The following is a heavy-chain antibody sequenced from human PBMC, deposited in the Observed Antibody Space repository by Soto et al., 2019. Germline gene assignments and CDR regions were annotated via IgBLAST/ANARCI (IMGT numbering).Heavy chain of an antibody. Sequence: QVRLQQWGAGLLKPSETLSLTCAVYGGSFSGYYWSWIRQPPGKGLEWIGEINHSGSTNYNPSLKSRVTISVDTSKNQFSLKLSSVTAADTAVYYCAREDGAAAVDYWGQGTLVTVSS. CDR1: GGSFSGYY. CDR3: AREDGAAAVDY. D-gene: IGHD6-13*01. CDR2: INHSGST. V-gene: IGHV4-34*01. J-gene: IGHJ4*02.